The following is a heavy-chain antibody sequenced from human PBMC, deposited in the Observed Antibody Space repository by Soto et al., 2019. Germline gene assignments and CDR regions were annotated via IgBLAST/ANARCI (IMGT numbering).Heavy chain of an antibody. CDR2: ISFDGTTK. D-gene: IGHD3-10*01. CDR3: ARHRDGGTYTYIDH. CDR1: GFTFTAFG. Sequence: PGGSLRLSCEGSGFTFTAFGLHWVRQAPGKGLEWVGLISFDGTTKYFADSVRGRFTISRDNSKNMLFLQLNSLRVEDTAVYYCARHRDGGTYTYIDHWGPGTLVTVSS. J-gene: IGHJ4*02. V-gene: IGHV3-30-3*01.